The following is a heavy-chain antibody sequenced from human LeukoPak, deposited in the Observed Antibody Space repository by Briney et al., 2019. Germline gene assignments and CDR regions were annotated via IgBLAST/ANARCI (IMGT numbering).Heavy chain of an antibody. V-gene: IGHV4-34*01. CDR2: INPSRNT. CDR1: GGSFSGYY. J-gene: IGHJ4*02. D-gene: IGHD4-23*01. Sequence: PSETLSLTCAVYGGSFSGYYWNWIRQPPGKGLEWIGQINPSRNTNYNPSLKSRVTISVDTSKNQFSLKLSSVTAADTAVYYCAREGGYGGIHFDYWGQGTLVTVSS. CDR3: AREGGYGGIHFDY.